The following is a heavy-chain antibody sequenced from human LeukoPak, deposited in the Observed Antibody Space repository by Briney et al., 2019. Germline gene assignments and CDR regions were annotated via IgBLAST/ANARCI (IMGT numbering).Heavy chain of an antibody. D-gene: IGHD6-19*01. V-gene: IGHV4-34*01. CDR3: ARGRRPSVERQYSGGWYYFDY. J-gene: IGHJ4*02. Sequence: SQTLSLTCAVYGESFSGYYWTWVRQSPEKGLEWIGQINNSGSTTYTPSLKSRLSISVDSSKNQFSLKLASVTAADTAVYYCARGRRPSVERQYSGGWYYFDYWGQGTLVTASS. CDR1: GESFSGYY. CDR2: INNSGST.